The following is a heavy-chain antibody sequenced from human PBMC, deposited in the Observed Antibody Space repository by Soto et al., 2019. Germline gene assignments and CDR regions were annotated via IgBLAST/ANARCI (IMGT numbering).Heavy chain of an antibody. D-gene: IGHD6-13*01. V-gene: IGHV1-2*04. CDR2: INPNSGVT. CDR3: ARAYQPPPYSSSWYFRPSAESWFDP. CDR1: GYTFTGYD. J-gene: IGHJ5*02. Sequence: QVQLVQSGAEVKKPGASVKVSCKASGYTFTGYDMHWVRQAPGQGLEWMGWINPNSGVTNHAQKFQGWVTMTRGTSISTAYMELRRLRSDDTAAYYCARAYQPPPYSSSWYFRPSAESWFDPWGQGSLVTVS.